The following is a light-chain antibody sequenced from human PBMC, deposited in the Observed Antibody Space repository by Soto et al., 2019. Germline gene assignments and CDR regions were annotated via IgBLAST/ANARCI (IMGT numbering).Light chain of an antibody. Sequence: IQLTQSPYSLSASVGDRVTFTCRASEDISSYLVWYQQKPGAAPKLLIYAASALHSGVPSRFSGSGSGTDFTLTISSLHPEDFAVYFCQQFKNYPITFGQGTRLEIK. J-gene: IGKJ5*01. CDR2: AAS. CDR1: EDISSY. V-gene: IGKV1-9*01. CDR3: QQFKNYPIT.